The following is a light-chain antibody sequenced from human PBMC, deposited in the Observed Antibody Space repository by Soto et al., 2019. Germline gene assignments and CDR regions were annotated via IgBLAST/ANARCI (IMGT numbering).Light chain of an antibody. CDR3: QQRSNWPPIT. V-gene: IGKV3-11*01. Sequence: PGERATLSCRASQSVSSYLAWYHQKPGQAPRLLIYDASNRATGIPARFSGSGSGTDFTLTISSLEPEDFAVYYCQQRSNWPPITFGQGTRLEIK. CDR2: DAS. J-gene: IGKJ5*01. CDR1: QSVSSY.